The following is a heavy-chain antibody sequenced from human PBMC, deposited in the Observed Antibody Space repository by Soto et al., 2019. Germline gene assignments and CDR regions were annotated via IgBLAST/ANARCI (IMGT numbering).Heavy chain of an antibody. V-gene: IGHV4-30-4*01. CDR1: GGSISSGDYY. CDR3: AREDFWSAFDY. J-gene: IGHJ4*02. CDR2: IYYSGST. Sequence: PSETLSLTCTVSGGSISSGDYYWSWIRQPPGKGLEWIGYIYYSGSTYYNPSLKSRVTISVDTSKNQFSLKLSSVTAADTAVYYCAREDFWSAFDYWGQGTLVTVSS. D-gene: IGHD3-3*01.